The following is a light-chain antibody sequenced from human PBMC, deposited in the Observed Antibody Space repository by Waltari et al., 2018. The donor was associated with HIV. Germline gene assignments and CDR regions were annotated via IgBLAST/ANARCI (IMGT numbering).Light chain of an antibody. CDR2: HAS. V-gene: IGKV1-33*01. J-gene: IGKJ4*01. Sequence: DIQMTQSPSSLPASIGDSVTITCQTSQDIGNYLSWYQQKPGKAPALLIFHASNLEAGVPSRFSGGGSGTLFTFTIASLQAEDIASYVCQQYHTLPLTFGGGSRVQIK. CDR3: QQYHTLPLT. CDR1: QDIGNY.